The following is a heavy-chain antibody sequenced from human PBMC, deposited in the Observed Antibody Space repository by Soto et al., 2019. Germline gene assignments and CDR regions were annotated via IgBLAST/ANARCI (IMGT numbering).Heavy chain of an antibody. J-gene: IGHJ6*02. D-gene: IGHD3-10*01. CDR1: GYTFTGYY. CDR2: INPNSGGT. V-gene: IGHV1-2*04. CDR3: ARDLPLKYYGSGSYSYGMDV. Sequence: GASVKVSCKASGYTFTGYYMHWVRQAPGQGLEWMGWINPNSGGTNYAQKFQGWVTMTRDTSISTAYMELSRLRSDDTAVYYCARDLPLKYYGSGSYSYGMDVWGQGTTVTVAS.